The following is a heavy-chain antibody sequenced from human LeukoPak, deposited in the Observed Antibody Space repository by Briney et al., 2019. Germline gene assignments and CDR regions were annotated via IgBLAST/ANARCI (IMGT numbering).Heavy chain of an antibody. CDR1: GYTFTGYY. CDR3: ARDRGIVVVPAAMTHNWFDP. Sequence: ASVKVSCKASGYTFTGYYMHWVRQAPGQGLKWMGWINPNSGGTNYAQKFQGRVTMTRDTSISTAYMELSRLRSDDTAVYYCARDRGIVVVPAAMTHNWFDPWGQGTLVTVSS. D-gene: IGHD2-2*01. V-gene: IGHV1-2*02. J-gene: IGHJ5*02. CDR2: INPNSGGT.